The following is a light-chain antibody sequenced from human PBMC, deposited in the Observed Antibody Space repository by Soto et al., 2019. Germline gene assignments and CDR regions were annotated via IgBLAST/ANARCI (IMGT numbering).Light chain of an antibody. J-gene: IGLJ2*01. CDR2: GNS. CDR3: QSYDSSLSGVV. Sequence: QSVLTQPASVSGAPGQRVTISCTGSSSNIGAGYDVHWYQQLPGTAPKLLISGNSDRPSGVPDRFSASKSGTSASLAITVLQAEDEADYYCQSYDSSLSGVVFGGGTKLTVL. CDR1: SSNIGAGYD. V-gene: IGLV1-40*01.